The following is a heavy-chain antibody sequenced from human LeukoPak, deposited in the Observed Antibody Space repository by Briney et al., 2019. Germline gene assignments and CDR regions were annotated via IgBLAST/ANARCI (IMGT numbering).Heavy chain of an antibody. Sequence: SETLSLTCTVSGDSMGRYYWSFIRQPPGKGLEWIGRIHTSGTTWYNAFPKSRVTMSVDASKNQFSLQLISVTPEDTAVYYCARVRGGDSGYEKSFDPWGQGTLVTVSS. V-gene: IGHV4-4*07. J-gene: IGHJ5*02. CDR2: IHTSGTT. D-gene: IGHD5-12*01. CDR3: ARVRGGDSGYEKSFDP. CDR1: GDSMGRYY.